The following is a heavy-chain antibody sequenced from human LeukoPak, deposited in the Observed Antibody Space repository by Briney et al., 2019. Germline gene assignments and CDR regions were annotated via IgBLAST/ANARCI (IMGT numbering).Heavy chain of an antibody. D-gene: IGHD3-10*01. CDR3: AKELTRGPYFDY. CDR1: GFTFSSYV. V-gene: IGHV3-23*01. CDR2: ISGSGGST. Sequence: GGSLRLSCAASGFTFSSYVMSWVRQAPGKGLEWVSAISGSGGSTYYTDSVKGRFTISRDNSKNTLYLQMNSLRAEDTAVYYCAKELTRGPYFDYWGQGTLVTVSS. J-gene: IGHJ4*02.